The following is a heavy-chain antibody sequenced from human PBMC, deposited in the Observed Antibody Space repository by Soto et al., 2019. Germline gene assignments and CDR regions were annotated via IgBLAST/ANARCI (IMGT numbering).Heavy chain of an antibody. V-gene: IGHV3-7*01. D-gene: IGHD1-26*01. CDR1: ESTVSRDW. CDR2: TNQDGSEK. Sequence: EVHLVESGGGLVQTGGSLRLSCAISESTVSRDWMNWVRQAPGKGLEWVAHTNQDGSEKYYADSVKGRFTISRDNAKKSLYLQMNSLRAGDTAMYYCSGGVGDAFWGQGTLVTVSS. J-gene: IGHJ4*02. CDR3: SGGVGDAF.